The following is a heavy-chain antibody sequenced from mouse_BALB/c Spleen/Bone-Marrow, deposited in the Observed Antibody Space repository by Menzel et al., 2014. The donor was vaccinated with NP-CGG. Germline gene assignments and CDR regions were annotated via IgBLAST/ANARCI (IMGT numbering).Heavy chain of an antibody. D-gene: IGHD1-2*01. CDR3: VRSRLRDWYFDV. CDR2: IFPGDSTT. Sequence: ESGVELVKPGASVKLSCKASGNTFTSYDINWVRQRPEQGLEWIGWIFPGDSTTKYNEKFKGKATLSTDKSSSTAHMQLSRLTSEDSAVYFCVRSRLRDWYFDVWGAGTTVTISS. J-gene: IGHJ1*01. V-gene: IGHV1S56*01. CDR1: GNTFTSYD.